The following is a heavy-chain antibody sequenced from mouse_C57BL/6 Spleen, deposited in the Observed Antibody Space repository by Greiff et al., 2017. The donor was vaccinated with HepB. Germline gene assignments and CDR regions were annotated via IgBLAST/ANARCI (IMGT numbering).Heavy chain of an antibody. D-gene: IGHD1-1*01. CDR2: INPNYGTT. CDR3: ARSHYYGSSYYYAMDY. J-gene: IGHJ4*01. CDR1: GYSFTDYN. Sequence: VQLQQSGPELVKPGASVKISCKASGYSFTDYNMNWVKQSNGKSLEWIGVINPNYGTTSYNQKFKGKATLTVDQSSSTAYMQLNSLKYEDSAVYYCARSHYYGSSYYYAMDYWGQGTSVTVSS. V-gene: IGHV1-39*01.